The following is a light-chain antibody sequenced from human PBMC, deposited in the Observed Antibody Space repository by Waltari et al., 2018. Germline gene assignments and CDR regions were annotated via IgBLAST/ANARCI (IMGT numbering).Light chain of an antibody. J-gene: IGLJ1*01. Sequence: QSDLTQPASVSGSPGQSVTISCPGSSSTIGSYNFVSWYQQHPDKAPQLIISEVTSRPSGVSNRFSGSKSGNTASLTISGLQPEDEAEYFCCSYTLGGSYYVFGTGTKVAVL. CDR2: EVT. CDR1: SSTIGSYNF. CDR3: CSYTLGGSYYV. V-gene: IGLV2-23*02.